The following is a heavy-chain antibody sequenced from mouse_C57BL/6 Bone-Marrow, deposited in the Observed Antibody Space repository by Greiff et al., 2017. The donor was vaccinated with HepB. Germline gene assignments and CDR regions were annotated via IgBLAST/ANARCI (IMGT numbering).Heavy chain of an antibody. CDR1: GYTFTEYT. Sequence: QVQLQQSGAELVKPGASVKLSCKASGYTFTEYTIHWVKQRSGQGLEWIGWFYPGSGSIKYNEKFKDKATLTADKSSSTVYMELSRLTSEDSAVYFCARHEENYYGSSSPYYFDYWGQGTTLTVSS. CDR3: ARHEENYYGSSSPYYFDY. J-gene: IGHJ2*01. V-gene: IGHV1-62-2*01. D-gene: IGHD1-1*01. CDR2: FYPGSGSI.